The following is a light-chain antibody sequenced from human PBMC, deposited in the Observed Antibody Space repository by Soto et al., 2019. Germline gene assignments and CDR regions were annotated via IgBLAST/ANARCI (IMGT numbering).Light chain of an antibody. CDR2: KAS. V-gene: IGKV1-5*03. CDR1: QTISSW. Sequence: DIHITHSPSTLSASFGDRVTITCRASQTISSWLAWYQQKPGKAPKLLIYKASTLKSGVPSRFSGSGSGTEFTLTISSLQPDDFATYYCQHYNSYSEAFGQGTKVDIK. J-gene: IGKJ1*01. CDR3: QHYNSYSEA.